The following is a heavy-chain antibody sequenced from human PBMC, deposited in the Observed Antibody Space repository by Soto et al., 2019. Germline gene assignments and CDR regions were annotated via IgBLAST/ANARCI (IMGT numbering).Heavy chain of an antibody. CDR1: PITVYNFAA. V-gene: IGHV3-23*01. J-gene: IGHJ6*02. CDR2: ISGRGDHR. D-gene: IGHD2-2*01. Sequence: EMQLLESGGGLGQPGGSLRLSCVASPITVYNFAAMSWVRQTPERGLEWVSTISGRGDHRYYADSVKGRFTISRDNSKNRLYLQMDGLRVDDTAVYYCAKDRALENQTPYGMDVWGHGTTVTV. CDR3: AKDRALENQTPYGMDV.